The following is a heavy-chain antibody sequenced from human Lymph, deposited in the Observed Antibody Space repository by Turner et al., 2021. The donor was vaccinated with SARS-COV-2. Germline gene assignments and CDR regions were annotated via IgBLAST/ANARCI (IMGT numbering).Heavy chain of an antibody. J-gene: IGHJ5*02. CDR3: ARETVNNWVDP. V-gene: IGHV4-59*01. Sequence: QVQLQESGPRLVKPLETLSLTCTVSGGSMHSNYCSWIRQPPGKRLEWIGYIYYRGSTNYNPSLKSRVTISVDTSKNQFSLKLTSVTAADTAIYYCARETVNNWVDPWGQGILVTVSS. CDR2: IYYRGST. D-gene: IGHD2-21*02. CDR1: GGSMHSNY.